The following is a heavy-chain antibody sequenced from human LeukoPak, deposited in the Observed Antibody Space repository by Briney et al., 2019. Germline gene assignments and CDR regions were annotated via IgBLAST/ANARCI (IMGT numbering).Heavy chain of an antibody. CDR2: IYTGGST. Sequence: PSETLSLTCTVSGGSISSGSYYWSWIRQPAGKGLEWIGRIYTGGSTNYNPSLKSRVTISVDTSKNQFSLKLSSVTAADTAVYYCARMGTMVRGVDYWGQGTLVTVSS. CDR3: ARMGTMVRGVDY. V-gene: IGHV4-61*02. D-gene: IGHD3-10*01. CDR1: GGSISSGSYY. J-gene: IGHJ4*02.